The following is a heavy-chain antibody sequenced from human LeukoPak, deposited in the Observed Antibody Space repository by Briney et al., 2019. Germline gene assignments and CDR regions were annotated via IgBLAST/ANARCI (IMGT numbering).Heavy chain of an antibody. Sequence: SETLSLTCAVYGGSFSGYYWSWIRQPPGKGLEWIGEINHSGSTNYNPSLKSRVTISVDTSKNQFSLKLSSVTAADTAVYYCARHTRDIFGVGGVDYWGQGTLVTVSS. CDR2: INHSGST. CDR1: GGSFSGYY. CDR3: ARHTRDIFGVGGVDY. J-gene: IGHJ4*02. D-gene: IGHD3-3*01. V-gene: IGHV4-34*01.